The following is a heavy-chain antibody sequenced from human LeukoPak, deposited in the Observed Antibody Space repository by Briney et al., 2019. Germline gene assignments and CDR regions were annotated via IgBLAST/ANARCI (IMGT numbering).Heavy chain of an antibody. Sequence: GGSLRLSCAASGFSFTNAWMNWVRQAPGKGVEWVGRIKNKSEGEITDYAAPVKGTFTISRDDSKNTLYLQMNSLKTEDTAVYYCTSSIRGNGGFDYWGQGTLVTVSS. CDR3: TSSIRGNGGFDY. J-gene: IGHJ4*02. D-gene: IGHD4-23*01. CDR2: IKNKSEGEIT. V-gene: IGHV3-15*01. CDR1: GFSFTNAW.